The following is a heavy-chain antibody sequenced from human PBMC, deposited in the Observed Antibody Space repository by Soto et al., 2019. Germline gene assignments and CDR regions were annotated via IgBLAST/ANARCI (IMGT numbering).Heavy chain of an antibody. V-gene: IGHV4-61*01. D-gene: IGHD3-22*01. CDR1: GGSVSSGSYY. CDR3: AGRYYYDSSGYPY. Sequence: SETLSLTCTVSGGSVSSGSYYWSWIRQPPGKGLEWIGYIYYSGSTNYNPSLKSRVTISVDTSKNQFSLKLSSVTAADTAVYYCAGRYYYDSSGYPYWGQGTLVTVSS. CDR2: IYYSGST. J-gene: IGHJ4*02.